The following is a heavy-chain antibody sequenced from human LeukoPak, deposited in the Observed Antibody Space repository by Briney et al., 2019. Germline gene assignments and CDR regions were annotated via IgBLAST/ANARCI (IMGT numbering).Heavy chain of an antibody. D-gene: IGHD5-18*01. Sequence: SQTLSLTCTVSGGSISSGSYYWSWIRQPAGKGLEWIGRIYTSGSTNYNPSLKSRVTISVDTSKNQFSLKLSSVTAADTAVYYCARDRVTYFDYWGQGTPVTVSS. CDR1: GGSISSGSYY. CDR3: ARDRVTYFDY. J-gene: IGHJ4*02. V-gene: IGHV4-61*02. CDR2: IYTSGST.